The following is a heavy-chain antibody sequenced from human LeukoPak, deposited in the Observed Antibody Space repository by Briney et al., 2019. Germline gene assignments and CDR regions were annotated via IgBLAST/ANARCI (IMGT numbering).Heavy chain of an antibody. Sequence: GESLKISCKGSGYSFTSYWIGWVRQMPGKGLEWMGIIYPGDSDTRYSPSFQGQVTISADKSTSTAYLQWSSLKASDTAMYYCARSEVGYCSSTSCSLFDYWGQGTLVTVSS. D-gene: IGHD2-2*01. CDR2: IYPGDSDT. V-gene: IGHV5-51*01. J-gene: IGHJ4*02. CDR1: GYSFTSYW. CDR3: ARSEVGYCSSTSCSLFDY.